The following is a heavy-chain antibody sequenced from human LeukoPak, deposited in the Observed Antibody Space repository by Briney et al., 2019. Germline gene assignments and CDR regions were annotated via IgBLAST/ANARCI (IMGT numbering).Heavy chain of an antibody. D-gene: IGHD6-6*01. V-gene: IGHV3-23*01. J-gene: IGHJ3*02. CDR3: VRDQGSWSIAAHLDTFDM. CDR1: GFTFSSYG. Sequence: GGSLRLSCAASGFTFSSYGMSWVRQAPGKGLEWVSAISGSGGSTYYADSVKGRFTISRDNSKNTLYLQMNSLTAEDTAVYFCVRDQGSWSIAAHLDTFDMWGQGTMVTVSS. CDR2: ISGSGGST.